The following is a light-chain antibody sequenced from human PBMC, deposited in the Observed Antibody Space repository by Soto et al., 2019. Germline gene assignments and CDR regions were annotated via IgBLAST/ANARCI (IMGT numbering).Light chain of an antibody. J-gene: IGLJ1*01. CDR2: DVS. Sequence: QSVLTQPASVSGSPGQSITISCTGTSSDVGGYNYLSWYQQHPGKAPKLMIYDVSNRPSGVSNRFSGSKSGNTASLTISGLHSEDEADYYCSSYTSSSTYVFGTGTKLTVL. V-gene: IGLV2-14*01. CDR3: SSYTSSSTYV. CDR1: SSDVGGYNY.